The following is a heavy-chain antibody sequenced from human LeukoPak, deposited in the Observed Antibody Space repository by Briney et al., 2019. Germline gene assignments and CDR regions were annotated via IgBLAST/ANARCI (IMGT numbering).Heavy chain of an antibody. D-gene: IGHD3-22*01. Sequence: GGSLRLSCAASGFTVSSNYINWVRQAPGKGLEWVSVLYSGGDTYYADSVKGRFTISRDNSKNTLYLQMNSLRAEDTAVYYRAKDIDVTMIVVVTPMIDYWGQGTLVTVSS. J-gene: IGHJ4*02. CDR1: GFTVSSNY. V-gene: IGHV3-53*01. CDR2: LYSGGDT. CDR3: AKDIDVTMIVVVTPMIDY.